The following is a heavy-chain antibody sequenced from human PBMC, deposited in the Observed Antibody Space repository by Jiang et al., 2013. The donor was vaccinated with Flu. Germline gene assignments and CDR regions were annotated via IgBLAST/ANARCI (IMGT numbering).Heavy chain of an antibody. CDR1: GGSVTSDTYY. D-gene: IGHD5-12*01. Sequence: LLKPSETLSLTCTVSGGSVTSDTYYWVWIRQPPGKGLEWIGSIYYSGSTYYNPSLKSRVTMSVDTSKNQFSLRLTSVTAADTAVYFCARAQKYSGFELPYFDHWGQGTLVHRLL. V-gene: IGHV4-39*07. CDR3: ARAQKYSGFELPYFDH. CDR2: IYYSGST. J-gene: IGHJ4*02.